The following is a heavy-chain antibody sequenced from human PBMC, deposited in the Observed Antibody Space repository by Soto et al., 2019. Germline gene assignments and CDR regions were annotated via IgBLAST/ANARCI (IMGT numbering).Heavy chain of an antibody. CDR3: ARGEGNDYYYYYYMDV. J-gene: IGHJ6*03. Sequence: QVQLQQWGAGLLKPSEILSLTCAVYGGSFSGYYWSWIRQPPGQGLEWIGEINHSGSTNYNPSLKSRVTISVDTSKNQFSLKLNSVTAADTAVYYCARGEGNDYYYYYYMDVWGEGTTVTVSS. CDR2: INHSGST. V-gene: IGHV4-34*01. CDR1: GGSFSGYY.